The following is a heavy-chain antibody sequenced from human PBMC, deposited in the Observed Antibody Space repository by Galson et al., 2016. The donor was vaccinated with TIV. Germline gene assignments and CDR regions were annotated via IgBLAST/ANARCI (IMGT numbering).Heavy chain of an antibody. CDR1: GFTFSSYD. CDR2: ISFDRRDR. V-gene: IGHV3-33*05. Sequence: SLRLSCAASGFTFSSYDTHWVRQAPGKGLEWVAIISFDRRDRYYGDSVKGRFTISRDNSKNTLYLQMDSLTAEDTAVYYCARQWQSYFFDYWGQGTLVTVSS. J-gene: IGHJ4*02. D-gene: IGHD6-19*01. CDR3: ARQWQSYFFDY.